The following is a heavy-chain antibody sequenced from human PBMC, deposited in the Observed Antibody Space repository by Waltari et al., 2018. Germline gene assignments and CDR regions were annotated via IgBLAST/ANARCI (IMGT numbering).Heavy chain of an antibody. CDR3: ARAIGKNWFDP. CDR2: VYHSGST. CDR1: GYPISTGYY. J-gene: IGHJ5*02. D-gene: IGHD2-2*02. V-gene: IGHV4-38-2*01. Sequence: QVQLQESGPGLVKPSETLSLTCAVSGYPISTGYYWGWSRQPPGKGLGWIGSVYHSGSTSYNPSLKSRVTISVDTSKNQFSLKLSSVTAADTAVYYCARAIGKNWFDPWGQGTLVTVSS.